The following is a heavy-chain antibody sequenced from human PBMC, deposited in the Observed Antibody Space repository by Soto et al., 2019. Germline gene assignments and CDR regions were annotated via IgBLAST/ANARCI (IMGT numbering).Heavy chain of an antibody. J-gene: IGHJ5*02. CDR2: LTWNSESI. CDR3: AKGAISGTLNWFDP. D-gene: IGHD6-13*01. V-gene: IGHV3-9*01. Sequence: EVQLVESGGGLVQPGRSLRLSCAASGFRFADYTMHWVRQAPGKGLEWVSGLTWNSESIAYADSVKGRFTTSRDNAKNSLYLQINSLRAEDTAFYFCAKGAISGTLNWFDPWGQGTLVTVSS. CDR1: GFRFADYT.